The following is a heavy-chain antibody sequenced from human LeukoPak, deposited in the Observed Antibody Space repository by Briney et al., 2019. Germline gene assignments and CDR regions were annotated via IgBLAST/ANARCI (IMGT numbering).Heavy chain of an antibody. CDR3: ARYCSGGTCKLGYYYYGMDV. Sequence: PGRSLRLSCAASGFTFSNYGMHWVRQAPGKGLEWVAAIWYDGSIKYYADSVKGRFSISRDNSKNTLYLQMNSLRAEDTAVYYCARYCSGGTCKLGYYYYGMDVWGQGTTVTVSS. CDR2: IWYDGSIK. D-gene: IGHD2-15*01. J-gene: IGHJ6*02. V-gene: IGHV3-33*01. CDR1: GFTFSNYG.